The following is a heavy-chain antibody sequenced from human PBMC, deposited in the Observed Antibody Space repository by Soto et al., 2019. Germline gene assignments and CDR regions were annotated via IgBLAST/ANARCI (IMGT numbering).Heavy chain of an antibody. CDR1: GFTFSSYA. Sequence: EVQLLESGGGLVQPGGSLRLSCAASGFTFSSYAMSWVRKAPGKGLEWVSAISGSGGITYYADSVKGRFTISRDNSKNTLYLQMNSLRAEDTAVYYCAKKTGRYFDWLLYLDYWGQGTLVTVSS. CDR2: ISGSGGIT. V-gene: IGHV3-23*01. CDR3: AKKTGRYFDWLLYLDY. J-gene: IGHJ4*02. D-gene: IGHD3-9*01.